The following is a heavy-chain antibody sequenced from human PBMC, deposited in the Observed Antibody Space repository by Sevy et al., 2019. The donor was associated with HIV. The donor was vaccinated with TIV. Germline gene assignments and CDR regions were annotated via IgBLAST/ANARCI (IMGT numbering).Heavy chain of an antibody. D-gene: IGHD2-2*01. Sequence: GGSLRLSCAASGFTFSTYGMHWVRQAPGKGLEWVAFIRFDGTIQYYTDSVKGRLTISRDNSKNTLYLQMTSLRAEVTAVYFCAKVLHIVVVPAAIDYYYGMDVWGQGTTVTVSS. V-gene: IGHV3-30*02. CDR1: GFTFSTYG. CDR2: IRFDGTIQ. CDR3: AKVLHIVVVPAAIDYYYGMDV. J-gene: IGHJ6*02.